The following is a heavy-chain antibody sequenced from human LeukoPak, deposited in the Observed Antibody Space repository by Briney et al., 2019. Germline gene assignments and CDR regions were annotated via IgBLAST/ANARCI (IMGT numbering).Heavy chain of an antibody. CDR1: GFTFSSYG. CDR2: IRYDGSNK. J-gene: IGHJ4*02. V-gene: IGHV3-30*02. CDR3: AKAVITGSSWFDY. Sequence: GGSLRLSCAASGFTFSSYGMHWVRQAPGKGLEWVAFIRYDGSNKYYADSVKGRFTISRDNSKNTLYLQMNSLRAEDTAVYYCAKAVITGSSWFDYWGQGTLVTVSS. D-gene: IGHD6-13*01.